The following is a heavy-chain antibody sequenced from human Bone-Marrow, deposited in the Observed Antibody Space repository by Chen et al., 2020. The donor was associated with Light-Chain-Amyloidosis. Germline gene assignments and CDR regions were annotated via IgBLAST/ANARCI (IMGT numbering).Heavy chain of an antibody. D-gene: IGHD5-12*01. CDR2: ISSSGSTI. CDR3: ATTKGRWLPSY. CDR1: GFTLRSYE. J-gene: IGHJ4*02. V-gene: IGHV3-48*03. Sequence: EVQLVESGGGWVKPGGSLRLSWAASGFTLRSYEMNWVRQAPGKGLEWVSYISSSGSTIYYADSVKGRFPISRDNAKNSLYLQMNSLRAEDTAVYYCATTKGRWLPSYWGQGTLVTVSS.